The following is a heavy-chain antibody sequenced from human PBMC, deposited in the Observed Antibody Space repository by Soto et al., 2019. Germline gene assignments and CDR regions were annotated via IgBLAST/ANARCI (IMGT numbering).Heavy chain of an antibody. Sequence: QVHLVQSGAEVKKPGSSVKVSCKASGDTFSSYGTNWVRQAPGQGLEWRGGIKPIFGSANYAQKFQGRVTITADESTSTAYLELTSLRSEDTAVYYCARAGGHCSSTSCVEYWGQGTLITVSS. D-gene: IGHD2-2*01. CDR3: ARAGGHCSSTSCVEY. J-gene: IGHJ4*02. V-gene: IGHV1-69*01. CDR2: IKPIFGSA. CDR1: GDTFSSYG.